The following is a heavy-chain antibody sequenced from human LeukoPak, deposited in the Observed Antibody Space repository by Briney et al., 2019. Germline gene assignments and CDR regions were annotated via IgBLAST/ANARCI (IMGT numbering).Heavy chain of an antibody. CDR3: TRNTVTVHFDY. CDR1: GFTFDGYA. D-gene: IGHD4-17*01. J-gene: IGHJ4*02. Sequence: PGRSLRLSCSASGFTFDGYAVSWFRQAPGKGLEWVGFIRSKAFGGTPEYAASVRGRFTISRDDSKSIAYLQMNSLKTEDTAVYYCTRNTVTVHFDYWSQGTLVTVSS. CDR2: IRSKAFGGTP. V-gene: IGHV3-49*03.